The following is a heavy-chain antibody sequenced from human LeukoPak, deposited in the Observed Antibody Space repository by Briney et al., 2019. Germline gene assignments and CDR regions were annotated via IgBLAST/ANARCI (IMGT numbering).Heavy chain of an antibody. V-gene: IGHV4-59*01. CDR1: GGSISSYY. CDR3: ARWEYGWFDP. CDR2: IYYSGST. J-gene: IGHJ5*02. Sequence: SETLSLTCTVSGGSISSYYWSWIRQPPGKGLEWIGYIYYSGSTNYNPSLKSRVTISVDTSKNQFSLKLSSVTAADTAVYYCARWEYGWFDPWGQGTLVTVSS. D-gene: IGHD1-26*01.